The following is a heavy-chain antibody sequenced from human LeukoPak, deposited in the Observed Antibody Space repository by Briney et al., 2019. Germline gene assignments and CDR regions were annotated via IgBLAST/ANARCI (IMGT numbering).Heavy chain of an antibody. CDR3: TKELQEFCDATCHKPFDY. CDR2: ISVRGGST. J-gene: IGHJ4*02. D-gene: IGHD2/OR15-2a*01. V-gene: IGHV3-23*01. Sequence: GGTLRLSCAASGFTFSRYAMSWVPDAPGKGVEGVSGISVRGGSTYYADSVKGRFTISRDNYKNTLYLQMNNLRAEDTAVYYCTKELQEFCDATCHKPFDYWGQGTLVTVSS. CDR1: GFTFSRYA.